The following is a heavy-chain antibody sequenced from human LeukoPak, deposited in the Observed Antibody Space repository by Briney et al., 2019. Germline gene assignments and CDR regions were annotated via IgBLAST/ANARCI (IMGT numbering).Heavy chain of an antibody. CDR2: IYSGGTA. V-gene: IGHV3-53*01. D-gene: IGHD1/OR15-1a*01. J-gene: IGHJ6*04. Sequence: PGGSLRLSCAASGFSVRSNFMSWVRQAPGNGLEWVSVIYSGGTAYYADSVKGRFTISRDNSKNTLSLQMNNLRAEDTAVYYCARDGYGNNYMDVWGKGTTVTVSS. CDR3: ARDGYGNNYMDV. CDR1: GFSVRSNF.